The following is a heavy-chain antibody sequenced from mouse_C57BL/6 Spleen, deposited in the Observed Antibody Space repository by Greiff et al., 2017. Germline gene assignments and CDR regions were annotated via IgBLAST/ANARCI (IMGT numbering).Heavy chain of an antibody. CDR1: GFSLTSYA. J-gene: IGHJ4*01. V-gene: IGHV2-9-1*01. Sequence: VKLVESGPGLVAPSQSLSITCTVSGFSLTSYAISWVRQPPGKGLEWLGVIWTGGGTNYNSALKSRLSISKDNSKSQVFLKMNSLQTDDTARYYCARGDGSSGNAMDYWGQGTSVTVSS. D-gene: IGHD1-1*01. CDR3: ARGDGSSGNAMDY. CDR2: IWTGGGT.